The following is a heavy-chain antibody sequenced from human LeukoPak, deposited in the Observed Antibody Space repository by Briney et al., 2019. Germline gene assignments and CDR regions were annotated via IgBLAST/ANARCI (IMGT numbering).Heavy chain of an antibody. J-gene: IGHJ6*03. CDR2: IGYRGGSI. CDR3: AKSWGYTRPYYNYMDV. D-gene: IGHD3-16*02. V-gene: IGHV3-23*01. Sequence: GGSLRLSCAASGFTFSNYAMSWVRKALGKGLEWVSIIGYRGGSIYYAYSVQGRFTISRDNSKNTLSLQMNGLRPEDTAVYYCAKSWGYTRPYYNYMDVWGKGTTVTVSS. CDR1: GFTFSNYA.